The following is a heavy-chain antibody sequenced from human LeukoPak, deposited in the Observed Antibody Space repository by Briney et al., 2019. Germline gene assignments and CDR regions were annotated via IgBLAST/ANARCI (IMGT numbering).Heavy chain of an antibody. CDR3: ARGCSSTSCRYNWFDP. D-gene: IGHD2-2*01. Sequence: APVKVSCKASGYTFTSYYMHWVRQAPGQGLEWMGIINPSGGSTSYAQKFQGRVTMTRDTSTSTVYMELSSLRSEDTAVYYCARGCSSTSCRYNWFDPWGQGTLVTVSS. CDR1: GYTFTSYY. V-gene: IGHV1-46*01. J-gene: IGHJ5*02. CDR2: INPSGGST.